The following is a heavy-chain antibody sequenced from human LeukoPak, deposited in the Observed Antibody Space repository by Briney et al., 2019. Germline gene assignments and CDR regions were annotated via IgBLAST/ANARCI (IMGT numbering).Heavy chain of an antibody. CDR3: AKGSAAAGYYGTTTLDY. Sequence: GGSLRLSCAASGFTFDDYAMHWVRQAPGKGLERVSGISWNSGSIGYADSVKGRFTISRDNAKNSLYLQMNSLRAEDTALYYCAKGSAAAGYYGTTTLDYWGQGTLVTVSS. D-gene: IGHD3-10*01. CDR1: GFTFDDYA. CDR2: ISWNSGSI. V-gene: IGHV3-9*01. J-gene: IGHJ4*02.